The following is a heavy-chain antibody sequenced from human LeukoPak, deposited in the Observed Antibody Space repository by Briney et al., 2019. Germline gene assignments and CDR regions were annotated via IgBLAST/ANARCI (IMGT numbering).Heavy chain of an antibody. Sequence: GGSLRLSCAASGFTFSSYAMHWVRQAPGKGLERVAVISYDGSNKYYADSVKGRFTISRDNSKNTLYLQMNSLRAEDTAVYYCARDYVAARTFDYWGQGTLVTASS. CDR3: ARDYVAARTFDY. V-gene: IGHV3-30-3*01. D-gene: IGHD6-6*01. CDR1: GFTFSSYA. CDR2: ISYDGSNK. J-gene: IGHJ4*02.